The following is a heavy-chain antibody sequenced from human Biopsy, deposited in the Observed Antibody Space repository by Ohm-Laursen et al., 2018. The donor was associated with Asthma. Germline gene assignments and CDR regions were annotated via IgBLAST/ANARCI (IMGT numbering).Heavy chain of an antibody. V-gene: IGHV3-7*03. CDR2: IKHDGTEK. D-gene: IGHD3-22*01. J-gene: IGHJ4*01. CDR1: GFTFGDYW. Sequence: SLRLSCAASGFTFGDYWMSWVRQVPGKGLEWVANIKHDGTEKNHVDSLKGRFTISRDNAKNSLYLHMQSLRPEDTAFYYCAKSADYYDSTDYLDFWGRGTLVTVSS. CDR3: AKSADYYDSTDYLDF.